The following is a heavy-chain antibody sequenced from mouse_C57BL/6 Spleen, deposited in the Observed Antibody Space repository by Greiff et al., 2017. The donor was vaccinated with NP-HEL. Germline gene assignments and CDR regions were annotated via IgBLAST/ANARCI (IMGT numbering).Heavy chain of an antibody. CDR3: ARSGATTVVHAMDY. J-gene: IGHJ4*01. CDR1: GYAFSSYW. V-gene: IGHV1-80*01. D-gene: IGHD1-1*01. Sequence: VQLQQSGAELVKPGASVKISCKASGYAFSSYWMNWVKQRPGKGLEWIGQIYPGDGDTNYNGKFKGKATLTAEKSSSTAYMQLSSLTSEDSAVYFCARSGATTVVHAMDYWGQGTSVTVSS. CDR2: IYPGDGDT.